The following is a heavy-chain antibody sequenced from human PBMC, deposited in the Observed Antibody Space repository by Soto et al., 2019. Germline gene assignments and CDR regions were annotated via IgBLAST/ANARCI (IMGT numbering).Heavy chain of an antibody. CDR3: ARDVSGFSGSHYIDYFNY. V-gene: IGHV1-3*01. CDR1: GNTVPNYA. J-gene: IGHJ4*02. D-gene: IGHD1-26*01. CDR2: INGGNGNT. Sequence: QVQLVQSGAELKKPGASVKVSCKASGNTVPNYASHWVRQAPGQRLEWMGWINGGNGNTYYSEHFQARVTFTRDTSACTVSMPLSSLTSEDTAIDYCARDVSGFSGSHYIDYFNYWGQGALVTVSS.